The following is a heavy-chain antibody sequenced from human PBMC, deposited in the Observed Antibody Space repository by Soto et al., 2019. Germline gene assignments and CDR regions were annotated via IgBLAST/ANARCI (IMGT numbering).Heavy chain of an antibody. V-gene: IGHV4-59*01. CDR3: ARAYGGYADY. CDR1: GCSISSYY. CDR2: IYYSGST. D-gene: IGHD5-12*01. Sequence: PSETLSLTCTVSGCSISSYYWSWIRRPPGKGLEWIGYIYYSGSTNYNPSLKSRVTISVDTSKNQFSLKLSSVTAADTAVYYCARAYGGYADYWGQGALVTVSS. J-gene: IGHJ4*02.